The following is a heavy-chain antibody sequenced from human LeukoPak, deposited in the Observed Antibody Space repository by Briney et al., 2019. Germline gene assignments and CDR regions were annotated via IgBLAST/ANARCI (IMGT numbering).Heavy chain of an antibody. D-gene: IGHD5-18*01. CDR1: GFDFNNYG. CDR3: AKDGLDDTAMLRD. J-gene: IGHJ4*02. Sequence: GKSLRHSCSASGFDFNNYGMHWVRQAPGRGLDWVAVIWYDGTTKYNEDSVKGRFTISRDNSNSTLYLQVNSLRGEDTAVYYCAKDGLDDTAMLRDWGQGTLVTVSS. V-gene: IGHV3-33*06. CDR2: IWYDGTTK.